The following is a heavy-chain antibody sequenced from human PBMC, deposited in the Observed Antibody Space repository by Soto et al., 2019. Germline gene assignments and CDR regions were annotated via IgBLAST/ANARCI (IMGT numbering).Heavy chain of an antibody. D-gene: IGHD2-2*01. CDR2: ISYDGSNK. CDR1: GFTFSSYA. J-gene: IGHJ5*02. CDR3: ARDRGVVPAAIREVNWFDP. Sequence: GGSLRLSCAASGFTFSSYAMHWVRQAPGKGLEWVAVISYDGSNKYYADSVKGRFTISRDNSKNTLYLQMNSLRAEDTAVYYCARDRGVVPAAIREVNWFDPWGQGTLVTVSS. V-gene: IGHV3-30-3*01.